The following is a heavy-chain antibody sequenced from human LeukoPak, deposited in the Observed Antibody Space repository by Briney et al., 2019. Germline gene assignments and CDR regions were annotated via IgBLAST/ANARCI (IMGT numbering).Heavy chain of an antibody. J-gene: IGHJ4*02. CDR3: AKEPNGSGTNPSDY. D-gene: IGHD3-10*01. Sequence: ASVKVSCKASGYTFTGYYIHWVRQAPGQGPEWMGWINPNSGGANYAQKFQGRVAMTRDTSISTAYMELSRLRSDDTAVYYCAKEPNGSGTNPSDYWGQGTLVTVSS. V-gene: IGHV1-2*02. CDR1: GYTFTGYY. CDR2: INPNSGGA.